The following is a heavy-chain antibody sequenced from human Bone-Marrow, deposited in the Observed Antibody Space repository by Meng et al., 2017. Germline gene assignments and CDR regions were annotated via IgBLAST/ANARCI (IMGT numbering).Heavy chain of an antibody. Sequence: GESLKISCAASGFTFSSYEMNWVRQAPGKGLEWVSYISSSGSTIYYADSVKGRFTISRDNAKNSLYLQMNSLRAEDTAVYYCARVGGDIVGATKGFDYWGQGMLVTVSS. CDR3: ARVGGDIVGATKGFDY. J-gene: IGHJ4*02. V-gene: IGHV3-48*03. D-gene: IGHD1-26*01. CDR1: GFTFSSYE. CDR2: ISSSGSTI.